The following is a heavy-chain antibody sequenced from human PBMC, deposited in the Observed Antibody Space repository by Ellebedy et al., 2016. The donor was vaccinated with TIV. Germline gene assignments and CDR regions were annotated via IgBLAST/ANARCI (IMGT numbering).Heavy chain of an antibody. V-gene: IGHV3-48*02. J-gene: IGHJ4*02. CDR2: MSSSSSRV. CDR3: ARGKGPGSFLVDF. CDR1: GLTFSSYN. Sequence: GESLKISCAASGLTFSSYNMNWVRQAPGKGLEWVSKMSSSSSRVYYADSVKGRFTISRDNAKNSLYLQMNSLRDEDTALYFCARGKGPGSFLVDFWGQGTLVTVSS.